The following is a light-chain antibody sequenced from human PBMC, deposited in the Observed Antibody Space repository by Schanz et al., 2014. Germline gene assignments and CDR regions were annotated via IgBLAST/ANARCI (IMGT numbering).Light chain of an antibody. CDR2: EVN. CDR3: SSYTSSSTPFV. V-gene: IGLV2-18*02. Sequence: QSALTQPPSVSGSPGQSVTISCTGTSGDVGSYNRVSWYQQPPGTAPKLMIYEVNNRPSGVPDRFSGSKSGSTASLTISGLQAEDEADYYCSSYTSSSTPFVFGTGTKLTVL. CDR1: SGDVGSYNR. J-gene: IGLJ1*01.